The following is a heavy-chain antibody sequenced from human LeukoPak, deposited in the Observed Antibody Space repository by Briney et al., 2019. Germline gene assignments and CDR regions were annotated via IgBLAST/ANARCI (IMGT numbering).Heavy chain of an antibody. V-gene: IGHV3-53*01. J-gene: IGHJ4*02. D-gene: IGHD3-22*01. CDR3: ARDPPYYYDSSGLDY. CDR1: GFTVSSNY. CDR2: IYSGGST. Sequence: GGSLRLSCAASGFTVSSNYMSWVRQAPGKGLEWVSVIYSGGSTYYADSVKGRFTISRDNSKNTLYLQMNSLRAEDTAVYYCARDPPYYYDSSGLDYWGQGTLVTVSS.